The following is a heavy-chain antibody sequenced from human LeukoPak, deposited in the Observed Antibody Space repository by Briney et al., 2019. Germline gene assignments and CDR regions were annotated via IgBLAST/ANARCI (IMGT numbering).Heavy chain of an antibody. Sequence: PGGSLRLSCAASGFTFISYAMSWVRQAPGKGLEWVSAISGSGGSTEYADSVRGRFTISRDNSKNTLDLPMNSLRAEDTAVYYCAKGAGHHSSGWYSDYWGQGTLVTVSS. CDR2: ISGSGGST. D-gene: IGHD6-19*01. V-gene: IGHV3-23*01. CDR1: GFTFISYA. CDR3: AKGAGHHSSGWYSDY. J-gene: IGHJ4*02.